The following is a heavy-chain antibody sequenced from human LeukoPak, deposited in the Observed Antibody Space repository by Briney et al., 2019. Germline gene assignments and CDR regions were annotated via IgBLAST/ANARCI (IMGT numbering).Heavy chain of an antibody. J-gene: IGHJ4*02. D-gene: IGHD3-3*01. CDR3: AKDLDFWSGYYDY. V-gene: IGHV3-23*01. Sequence: GGSLRLSCEASGFTFSSYAMTWVRQAPGKGLEWVSAISGSGGSTYYADSVKGRFTISRENSKNTLYLQMNSLRAEDTAVYYCAKDLDFWSGYYDYWGQGTLVTVSS. CDR1: GFTFSSYA. CDR2: ISGSGGST.